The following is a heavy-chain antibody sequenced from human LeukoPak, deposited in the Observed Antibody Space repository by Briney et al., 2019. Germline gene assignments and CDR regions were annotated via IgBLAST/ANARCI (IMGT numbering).Heavy chain of an antibody. CDR3: AKSQSVRGGYYYDGMDV. D-gene: IGHD3-10*01. CDR2: ISESGGGT. V-gene: IGHV3-23*01. CDR1: GFTFSDYA. Sequence: GGSLRLSCAASGFTFSDYAMSWVRQTPGKGLEWVSGISESGGGTYYADSVKGRFTISRDNSKNTLYLQMNSLRVEDTAVYYCAKSQSVRGGYYYDGMDVWGQGTTVTVSS. J-gene: IGHJ6*02.